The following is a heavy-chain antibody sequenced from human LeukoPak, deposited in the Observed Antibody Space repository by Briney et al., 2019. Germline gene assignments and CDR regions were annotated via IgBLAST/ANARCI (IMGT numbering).Heavy chain of an antibody. J-gene: IGHJ5*02. CDR2: INPGGGST. D-gene: IGHD4-23*01. CDR3: AKDLRWDHPGFDP. V-gene: IGHV1-46*01. CDR1: GYTFTSYY. Sequence: ASVNVSCKASGYTFTSYYMHWVRQAPGQGLEWMGIINPGGGSTSYAQKFQDRVTMTRDTSTSTVYMELSSLRSEDTAVYYCAKDLRWDHPGFDPWGQGTLVIVSS.